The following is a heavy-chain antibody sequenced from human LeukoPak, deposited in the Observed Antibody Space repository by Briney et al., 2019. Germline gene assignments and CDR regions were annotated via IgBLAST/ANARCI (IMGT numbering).Heavy chain of an antibody. CDR2: ISSSGTYI. J-gene: IGHJ4*02. V-gene: IGHV3-21*01. Sequence: GGSLRLSCAASGFTFSRFSMNWVRQAPGKGLEWVSSISSSGTYIYYADSVKGRFTISRDNAKNPLYLQMNSLRAEDTAVYYCARSLLPYYDSSGYYVYYFDYWGQGTLVTVSS. CDR3: ARSLLPYYDSSGYYVYYFDY. D-gene: IGHD3-22*01. CDR1: GFTFSRFS.